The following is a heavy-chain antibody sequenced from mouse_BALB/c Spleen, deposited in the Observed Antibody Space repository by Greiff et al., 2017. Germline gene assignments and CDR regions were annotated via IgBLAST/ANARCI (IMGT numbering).Heavy chain of an antibody. Sequence: EVKLQESGAELVRPGALVKLSCKASGFNIKDYYMHWVKQRPEQGLEWIGWIDPENGNTIYDPKFQGKASITADTSSNTAYLQLSSLTSEDTAVYYCARHFDYWGQGTTLTVSS. V-gene: IGHV14-1*02. CDR3: ARHFDY. J-gene: IGHJ2*01. CDR2: IDPENGNT. CDR1: GFNIKDYY.